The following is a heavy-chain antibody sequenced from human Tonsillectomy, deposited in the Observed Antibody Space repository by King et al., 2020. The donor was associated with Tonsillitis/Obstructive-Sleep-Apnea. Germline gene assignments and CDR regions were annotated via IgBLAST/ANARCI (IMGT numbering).Heavy chain of an antibody. Sequence: VQLQESGPGLVKPSGTLSLTCAVSGGSISSSNWWSWVRQPPGKGLEWIGEIYHSGSTNYNPSLKSRVTISVDKSKNQFSLKLSSVTAADTAGYYCARDGGYGDYDNWFDPWGQGTLVTVSS. CDR1: GGSISSSNW. V-gene: IGHV4-4*02. J-gene: IGHJ5*02. CDR2: IYHSGST. D-gene: IGHD4-17*01. CDR3: ARDGGYGDYDNWFDP.